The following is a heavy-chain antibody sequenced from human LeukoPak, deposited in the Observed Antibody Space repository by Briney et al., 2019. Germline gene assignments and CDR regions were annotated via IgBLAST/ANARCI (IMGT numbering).Heavy chain of an antibody. D-gene: IGHD3-9*01. CDR1: GGSFSGYY. Sequence: NPSETLSLTCAVYGGSFSGYYWSWIRQPPGKGLEWIGEINHSGSTNYNPSPKSRVTISVDTSKNQFSLKLSSVTAADTAVYYCARFCEMTGYYMFDCWGQGTLVTVSS. J-gene: IGHJ4*02. CDR2: INHSGST. V-gene: IGHV4-34*01. CDR3: ARFCEMTGYYMFDC.